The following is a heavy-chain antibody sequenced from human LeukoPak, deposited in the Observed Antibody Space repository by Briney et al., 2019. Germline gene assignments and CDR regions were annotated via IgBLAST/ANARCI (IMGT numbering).Heavy chain of an antibody. D-gene: IGHD6-19*01. CDR3: ARGGWYPESFQH. CDR2: IYYSGST. Sequence: SETLSLTCTVSGGSLSSYYRNWIRQPPGKGLEWIGYIYYSGSTNYNPSLKSRVTISVDTSKNQFSLKLSSVTAADTAVYYCARGGWYPESFQHWGQGALVTVSS. J-gene: IGHJ1*01. CDR1: GGSLSSYY. V-gene: IGHV4-59*01.